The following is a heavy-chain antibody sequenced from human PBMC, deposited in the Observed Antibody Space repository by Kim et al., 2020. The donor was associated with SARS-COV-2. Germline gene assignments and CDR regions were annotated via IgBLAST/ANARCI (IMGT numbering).Heavy chain of an antibody. V-gene: IGHV3-33*07. D-gene: IGHD3-16*01. CDR2: IWFDGSNE. J-gene: IGHJ4*02. CDR1: GFTFSQYG. Sequence: GGSLRLSCAASGFTFSQYGMYWVRQAPGKGLECVAVIWFDGSNEKYPDSVKGRFTISRDNSKSMLDLQMSSLRAEDTATYYCAAYAGGGSSLYWGQGT. CDR3: AAYAGGGSSLY.